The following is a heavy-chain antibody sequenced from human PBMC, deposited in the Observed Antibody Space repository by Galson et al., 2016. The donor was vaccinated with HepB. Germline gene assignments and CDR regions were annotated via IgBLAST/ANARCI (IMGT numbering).Heavy chain of an antibody. J-gene: IGHJ4*02. CDR2: IYWDDDK. V-gene: IGHV2-5*02. CDR1: GFSLSDTGEG. Sequence: PALVKPTQTLTLTCAFSGFSLSDTGEGVGWIRQPPGEALEWLALIYWDDDKRHSPSLKNRLTITKDTSKNQVVLTVTNMDPVVTATYYCAHARGFGAWYFDYWGQGTLVTVSS. CDR3: AHARGFGAWYFDY. D-gene: IGHD3-10*01.